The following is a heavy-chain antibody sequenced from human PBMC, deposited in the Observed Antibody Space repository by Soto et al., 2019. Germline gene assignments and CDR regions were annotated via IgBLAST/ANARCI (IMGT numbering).Heavy chain of an antibody. CDR3: AREKGHYHDNSGHFDY. CDR2: IIPIFGTA. CDR1: GGTFSSYA. V-gene: IGHV1-69*01. Sequence: QVQLVQSGAEVKKPGSSVKVSCKASGGTFSSYAISWVRQAPGQGLEWMGGIIPIFGTANYAQKFQGRVTITADESTSTAYMELSSLKSEDTAVYYCAREKGHYHDNSGHFDYWGQGTLVTVSS. D-gene: IGHD3-22*01. J-gene: IGHJ4*02.